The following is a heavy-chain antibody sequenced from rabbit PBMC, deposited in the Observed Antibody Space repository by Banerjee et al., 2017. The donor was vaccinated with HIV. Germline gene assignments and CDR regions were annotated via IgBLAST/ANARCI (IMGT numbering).Heavy chain of an antibody. D-gene: IGHD3-3*01. V-gene: IGHV1S45*01. CDR3: ARVLFTNWDL. CDR2: IYTGDGNT. Sequence: QEQLVESGGGLVQPEGSLTLTCTASGFSFSSSYYMCWVRQAPGKGLEWIACIYTGDGNTFYANWAKGRFTISKTSSTTVTLQMTSLTAADTATYFCARVLFTNWDLWGPGTLVTVS. J-gene: IGHJ4*01. CDR1: GFSFSSSYY.